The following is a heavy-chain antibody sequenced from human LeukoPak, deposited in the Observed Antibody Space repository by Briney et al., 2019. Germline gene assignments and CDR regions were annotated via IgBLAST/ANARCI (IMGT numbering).Heavy chain of an antibody. CDR2: ISGSGGST. Sequence: GGSLRLSCAASGFTFSSYAMSWVRQAPGKGLEWVSAISGSGGSTYYADAVKGRFTISRDNSKNTLYLQMNSLRAEDTAVYYCAKCGAGGDHPDYWGQGTLVTVSS. D-gene: IGHD2-21*02. J-gene: IGHJ4*02. CDR3: AKCGAGGDHPDY. V-gene: IGHV3-23*01. CDR1: GFTFSSYA.